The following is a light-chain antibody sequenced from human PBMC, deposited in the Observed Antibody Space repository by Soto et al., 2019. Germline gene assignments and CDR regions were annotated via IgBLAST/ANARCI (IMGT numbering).Light chain of an antibody. J-gene: IGLJ3*02. CDR2: STN. CDR3: AVWDDSLNGWV. V-gene: IGLV1-44*01. Sequence: QSVLTQPPSASGTPGQRVTISCSGSSSNIGSNSVNWYQQFPGTAPKVLIYSTNQRPSGVPDRFSGSRSGTSASLAISGLQSEDEADYYCAVWDDSLNGWVFGGGTKLTVL. CDR1: SSNIGSNS.